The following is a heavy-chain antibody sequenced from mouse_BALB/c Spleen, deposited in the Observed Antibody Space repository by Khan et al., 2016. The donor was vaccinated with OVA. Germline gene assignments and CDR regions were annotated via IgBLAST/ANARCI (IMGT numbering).Heavy chain of an antibody. V-gene: IGHV1-76*01. D-gene: IGHD3-2*02. Sequence: QVQLQQSGAELVRPGASVKLSCKTSGYNFNSNWIHWVKQRPGQGLEWIARIDPGTDNSYYNEKFKDKATLTADKSSSTSYMQLSSLKSEDSDVYFCARAEALYHFDHWGQGTTLTVSS. CDR3: ARAEALYHFDH. J-gene: IGHJ2*01. CDR1: GYNFNSNW. CDR2: IDPGTDNS.